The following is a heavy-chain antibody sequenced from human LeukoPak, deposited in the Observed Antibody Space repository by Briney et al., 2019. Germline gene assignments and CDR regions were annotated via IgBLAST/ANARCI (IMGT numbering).Heavy chain of an antibody. CDR2: MNPNSGNT. V-gene: IGHV1-8*01. CDR1: GYTFTSYD. CDR3: ARLPYYYDSSGYYTGAFDI. D-gene: IGHD3-22*01. J-gene: IGHJ3*02. Sequence: ASGKVSCKASGYTFTSYDINWVRQATGQGRDGMGWMNPNSGNTGYAQKFQGRVTMTRNTSISTAYMEVSSLRSDDTAVYYCARLPYYYDSSGYYTGAFDIWGQGTMVTVSS.